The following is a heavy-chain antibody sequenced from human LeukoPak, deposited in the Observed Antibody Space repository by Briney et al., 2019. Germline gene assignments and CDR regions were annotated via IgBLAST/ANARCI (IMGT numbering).Heavy chain of an antibody. CDR1: GFAFSSYT. CDR2: ISGSGDIA. CDR3: AKVRFHYYYYMDV. Sequence: GGSLRLSCAASGFAFSSYTMNWVRQAPGKGLEWVSAISGSGDIAYHADSVKGRFTISRDNSKNTLYLQMNSLRAEDTAVYYCAKVRFHYYYYMDVWGKGTTVTVSS. V-gene: IGHV3-23*01. D-gene: IGHD3-3*01. J-gene: IGHJ6*03.